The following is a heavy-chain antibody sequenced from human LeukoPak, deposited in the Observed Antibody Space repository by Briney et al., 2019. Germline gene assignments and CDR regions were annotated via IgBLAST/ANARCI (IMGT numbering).Heavy chain of an antibody. CDR2: ISSSRSYI. D-gene: IGHD3-16*01. Sequence: GGSLRLSCAASGFTFSSYSMNWVRQAPGKGLEWVSFISSSRSYIYYADSVKGRFTISRDNAKNSLYLQMNSLRDEDTAVYYCAKFEFGFWGQGTLVTVSS. CDR1: GFTFSSYS. V-gene: IGHV3-21*04. CDR3: AKFEFGF. J-gene: IGHJ4*02.